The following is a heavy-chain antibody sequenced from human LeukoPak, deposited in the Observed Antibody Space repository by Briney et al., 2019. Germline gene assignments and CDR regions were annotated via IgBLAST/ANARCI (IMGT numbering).Heavy chain of an antibody. CDR1: GGSISSSSYY. V-gene: IGHV4-39*07. Sequence: SEALSLTCTVSGGSISSSSYYWGWIRQPPGKGLEWIGSIYYSGSTYYNPSLKSRVTISVDTSKNQFSLKLSSVTAADTAVYYCARDQGATYYYGSGGLNYFDYWGQGTLVTVSS. CDR3: ARDQGATYYYGSGGLNYFDY. CDR2: IYYSGST. J-gene: IGHJ4*02. D-gene: IGHD3-10*01.